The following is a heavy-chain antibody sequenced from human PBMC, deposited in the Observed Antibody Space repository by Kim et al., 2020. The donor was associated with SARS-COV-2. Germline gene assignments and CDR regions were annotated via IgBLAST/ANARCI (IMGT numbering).Heavy chain of an antibody. J-gene: IGHJ6*02. CDR1: GGSISSYY. D-gene: IGHD2-2*01. CDR2: IYYSGST. V-gene: IGHV4-59*13. CDR3: ARGTGYCSSTSCTSPRHYYGMDV. Sequence: SETLSLTCTVSGGSISSYYWSWIRQPPGKGLEWIGYIYYSGSTNYNPSLKSRVTISVDTSKNQFSLKLSSVTAADTAVYYCARGTGYCSSTSCTSPRHYYGMDVWGQGTTVTVSS.